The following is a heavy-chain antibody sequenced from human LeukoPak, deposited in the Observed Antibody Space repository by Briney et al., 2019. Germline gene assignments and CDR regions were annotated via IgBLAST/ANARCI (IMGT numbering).Heavy chain of an antibody. CDR1: GFTFSNYG. CDR3: ARSLRSFFDY. Sequence: GGSLRLSCAASGFTFSNYGMNWVRQAPGKGLEWISSITTAGTFKYYADSLRGRFTISRDNAKNSLYLQMNSLRAEDTAVYYCARSLRSFFDYWGQGTLVTVSS. J-gene: IGHJ4*02. CDR2: ITTAGTFK. D-gene: IGHD3-10*01. V-gene: IGHV3-21*01.